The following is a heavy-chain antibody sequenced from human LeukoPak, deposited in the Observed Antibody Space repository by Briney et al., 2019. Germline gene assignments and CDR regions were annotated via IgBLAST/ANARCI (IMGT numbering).Heavy chain of an antibody. CDR2: IYHGGST. CDR3: ARRKGTMVRGVIITDFDY. Sequence: SGTLSLTCTVSRGSISSPNWWTWVRQPPGKGLEWIGEIYHGGSTSHNPSLMSRLTISLDKSRNQVSLKLSSVTAADTAVYYCARRKGTMVRGVIITDFDYWGQGTLVTVSS. V-gene: IGHV4-4*02. D-gene: IGHD3-10*01. J-gene: IGHJ4*02. CDR1: RGSISSPNW.